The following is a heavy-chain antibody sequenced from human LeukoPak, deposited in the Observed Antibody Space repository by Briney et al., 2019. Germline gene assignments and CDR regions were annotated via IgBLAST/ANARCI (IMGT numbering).Heavy chain of an antibody. V-gene: IGHV4-59*01. CDR2: IYYSGST. J-gene: IGHJ5*02. D-gene: IGHD2-2*01. CDR3: ARAASYCSSTSCLDP. Sequence: SETLSLTCTVSGGSISSYYWSWIRQPPGKGLEWIGYIYYSGSTNYNPSLKSRVTISVDTSKNQFSLKLSSVTAADTAVYYCARAASYCSSTSCLDPWGQGTLVTVSS. CDR1: GGSISSYY.